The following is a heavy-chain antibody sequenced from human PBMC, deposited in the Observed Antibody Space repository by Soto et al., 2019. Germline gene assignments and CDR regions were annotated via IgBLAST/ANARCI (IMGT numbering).Heavy chain of an antibody. J-gene: IGHJ4*02. CDR2: IRSKAYGGTT. V-gene: IGHV3-49*03. Sequence: GGSLRLSCTASGFTFGDYAMSWFRQAPGKGLEWVGLIRSKAYGGTTEYAASVKGRFTISRDDSKSIAYLQMNSLKTEDTAVYYCTRALSSTLLWFGEYPYYFDYWGQGTLVTVS. CDR1: GFTFGDYA. D-gene: IGHD3-10*01. CDR3: TRALSSTLLWFGEYPYYFDY.